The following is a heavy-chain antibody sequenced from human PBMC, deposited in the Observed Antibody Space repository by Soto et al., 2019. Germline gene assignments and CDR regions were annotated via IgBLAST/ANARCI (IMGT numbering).Heavy chain of an antibody. CDR3: AKDKGPCSGGSCPLGDEYYFDY. D-gene: IGHD2-15*01. CDR2: ISWNSGSI. CDR1: GFTFDDYA. V-gene: IGHV3-9*01. J-gene: IGHJ4*02. Sequence: GGSLRLSCAASGFTFDDYAMHWVRQAPGKGLEWVSGISWNSGSIGYADSVKGRFTISRDNAKNSLYLQMNSLRAEDTALYYCAKDKGPCSGGSCPLGDEYYFDYWGQGTLVTVSS.